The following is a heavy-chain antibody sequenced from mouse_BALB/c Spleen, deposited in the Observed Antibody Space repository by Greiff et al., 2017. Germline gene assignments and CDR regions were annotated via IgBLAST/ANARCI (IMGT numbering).Heavy chain of an antibody. J-gene: IGHJ4*01. CDR3: TNEAYGNYYAMDY. Sequence: VQLQQSGPVLPRPGASVKMSCRASAYTFTGYWLHWVKQRPGQGREWIGAIYPGNSDTSYNQKFKGKAKLTAVTSTSTAYMELSSLTNEDSAVYYCTNEAYGNYYAMDYWGQGTSVTVSS. D-gene: IGHD2-10*02. CDR1: AYTFTGYW. CDR2: IYPGNSDT. V-gene: IGHV1-5*01.